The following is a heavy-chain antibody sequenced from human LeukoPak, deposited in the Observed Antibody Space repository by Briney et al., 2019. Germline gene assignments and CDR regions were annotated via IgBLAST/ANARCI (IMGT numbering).Heavy chain of an antibody. Sequence: ASVKVSCKASGGTFSSYAISWVRQAPGQGLEWMGGMIPIFGTANYAQKFQGRVTITADESTSTAYMELSSLRSEDTAVYYCARSKDIVVVVAASFDYWGQGTLVTVSS. J-gene: IGHJ4*02. CDR3: ARSKDIVVVVAASFDY. CDR2: MIPIFGTA. CDR1: GGTFSSYA. V-gene: IGHV1-69*01. D-gene: IGHD2-15*01.